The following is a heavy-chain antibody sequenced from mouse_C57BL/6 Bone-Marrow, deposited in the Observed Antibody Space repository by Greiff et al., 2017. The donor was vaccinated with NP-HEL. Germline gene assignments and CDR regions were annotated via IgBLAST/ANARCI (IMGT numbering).Heavy chain of an antibody. CDR1: GFNINNTY. V-gene: IGHV14-3*01. CDR2: IDPANGNT. J-gene: IGHJ2*01. CDR3: ARYYYGPAYFDD. Sequence: EVQLQQSVAELVRPGASVKLSCTASGFNINNTYMHWVKQRPEQGLEWIGRIDPANGNTKYAPKFQGKATITADTSSNTAYLQLSSLTSEDTAIYYCARYYYGPAYFDDWGQGTTLTVSS. D-gene: IGHD1-1*01.